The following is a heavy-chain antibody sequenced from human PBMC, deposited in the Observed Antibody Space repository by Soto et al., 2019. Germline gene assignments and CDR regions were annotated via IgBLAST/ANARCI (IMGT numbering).Heavy chain of an antibody. CDR3: AKDRLYSGSSCFDQ. CDR1: GFPFSSYA. D-gene: IGHD1-26*01. J-gene: IGHJ4*02. V-gene: IGHV3-23*01. Sequence: EVQLLESGGGLVQPGGSLRLSCAASGFPFSSYAMNWVRQAPGKGLEWVSAISGSGGSTFLADSVKGRYTIFSNNSKNTLYLQMNSLRAEDTAVYYCAKDRLYSGSSCFDQWGQGTLVTVSS. CDR2: ISGSGGST.